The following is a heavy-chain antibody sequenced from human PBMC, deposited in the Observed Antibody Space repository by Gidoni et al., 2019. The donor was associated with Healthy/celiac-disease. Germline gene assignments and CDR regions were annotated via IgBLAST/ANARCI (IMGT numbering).Heavy chain of an antibody. CDR2: SNPNSGGT. J-gene: IGHJ4*02. CDR3: ARGMQGWIAAVNPFDY. D-gene: IGHD6-13*01. Sequence: QLQLVQSGAEVTQPGASLKVSCKASGYTFTGYYMHWVRQAPGQGLEWMGWSNPNSGGTNYAQKFQGRVTMTRDTSISTAYMELSRLRSDDTAVYYWARGMQGWIAAVNPFDYWGQGTLVTVSS. CDR1: GYTFTGYY. V-gene: IGHV1-2*02.